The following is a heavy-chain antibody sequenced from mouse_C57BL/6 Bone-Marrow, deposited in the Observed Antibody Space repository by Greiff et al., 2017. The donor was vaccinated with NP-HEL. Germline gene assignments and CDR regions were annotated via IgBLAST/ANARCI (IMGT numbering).Heavy chain of an antibody. J-gene: IGHJ2*01. Sequence: QVQLKQPGAELVKPGASVKLSCKASGYTFTSYWMHWVKQRPGQGLEWIGMIHPNSGSTNYNEKFKSKATLTVDKSSSTAYMQLSSLTSEDSAVYYCARDDGNYVGDYWGQGTTLTVSS. V-gene: IGHV1-64*01. CDR1: GYTFTSYW. D-gene: IGHD2-3*01. CDR3: ARDDGNYVGDY. CDR2: IHPNSGST.